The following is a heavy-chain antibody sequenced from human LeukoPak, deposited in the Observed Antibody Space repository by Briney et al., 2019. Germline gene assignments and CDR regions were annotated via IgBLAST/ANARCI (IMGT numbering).Heavy chain of an antibody. CDR2: IYYSGST. J-gene: IGHJ5*02. CDR3: ARVAYSSSWYWFDP. V-gene: IGHV4-31*03. Sequence: PSETLSLTCTVSGGSISSGGYYWSWIRQHPGKGLEWIVYIYYSGSTYYNPSLKSRVTISVDTSKNQFSLKLSSATAADTAVYYCARVAYSSSWYWFDPWGQGTLVTVSS. D-gene: IGHD6-13*01. CDR1: GGSISSGGYY.